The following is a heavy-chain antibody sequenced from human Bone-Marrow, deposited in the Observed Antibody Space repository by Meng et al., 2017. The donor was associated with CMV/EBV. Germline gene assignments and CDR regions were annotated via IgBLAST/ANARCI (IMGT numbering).Heavy chain of an antibody. CDR3: AGGSGSRLYGNSSGYYYYGLDV. J-gene: IGHJ6*02. V-gene: IGHV1-69*10. CDR2: IIPLLNIG. CDR1: GGTFSSYA. Sequence: SVKVSCKASGGTFSSYAISWVRQAPGQGLEWMGGIIPLLNIGNYAQKFQGRVTISADKSTSKAFMELSRLTSEDTAVYYCAGGSGSRLYGNSSGYYYYGLDVCGQGTTVTVS. D-gene: IGHD6-6*01.